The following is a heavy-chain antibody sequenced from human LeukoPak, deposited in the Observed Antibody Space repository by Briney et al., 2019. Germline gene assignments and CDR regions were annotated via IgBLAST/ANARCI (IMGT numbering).Heavy chain of an antibody. J-gene: IGHJ5*02. CDR2: IHHSGST. D-gene: IGHD7-27*01. Sequence: SETLSLTCAVYGGSFSGYYWSWIRQPPGKGLEWIGEIHHSGSTNYNPPLKSRVTISVDTSTNQFTLYLSSVTAADTALYYCARAQSGVVSWGQGTLVTVSA. CDR1: GGSFSGYY. CDR3: ARAQSGVVS. V-gene: IGHV4-34*01.